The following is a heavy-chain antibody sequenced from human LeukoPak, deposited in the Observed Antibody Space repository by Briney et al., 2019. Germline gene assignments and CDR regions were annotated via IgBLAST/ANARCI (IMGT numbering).Heavy chain of an antibody. Sequence: GGSLRLSCAASGFTFSSYGMYWVRQAPGKGLEWVAFIRYDGSNKYYADSVKGRFTISRDNSKNTLYLQMKSLRAEDTAVYYCARGLFLSGYLDAFDIWGQGTVVTVSS. CDR3: ARGLFLSGYLDAFDI. V-gene: IGHV3-30*02. D-gene: IGHD3-22*01. J-gene: IGHJ3*02. CDR1: GFTFSSYG. CDR2: IRYDGSNK.